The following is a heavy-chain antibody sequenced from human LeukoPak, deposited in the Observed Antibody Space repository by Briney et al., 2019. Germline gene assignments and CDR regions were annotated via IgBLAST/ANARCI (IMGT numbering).Heavy chain of an antibody. Sequence: GGSLRLSCAASGFTFNSYNMNWVRQAPGEGLELVSYISPTSTIFYADSVRGRFTISRDNVKNSLYLQMNSLRVEDTAVYYCARELRGENFDFWGQGTLVTVSA. J-gene: IGHJ4*02. V-gene: IGHV3-48*01. D-gene: IGHD3-10*01. CDR1: GFTFNSYN. CDR3: ARELRGENFDF. CDR2: ISPTSTI.